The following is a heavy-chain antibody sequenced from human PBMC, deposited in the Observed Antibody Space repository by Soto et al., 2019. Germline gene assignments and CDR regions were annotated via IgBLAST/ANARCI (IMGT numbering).Heavy chain of an antibody. CDR1: GFTFSSYG. CDR2: ISYDGSNK. D-gene: IGHD3-3*01. J-gene: IGHJ6*02. CDR3: AKDRAGYYDFWSGFLYSEYYYYYGMDV. Sequence: GGSLRLSCAASGFTFSSYGMHWVRQAPVKGLEWVAVISYDGSNKYYADSVKGRFTISRDNSKNTLYLQMNSLRAEDTAVYYCAKDRAGYYDFWSGFLYSEYYYYYGMDVWGQGSTVTVSS. V-gene: IGHV3-30*18.